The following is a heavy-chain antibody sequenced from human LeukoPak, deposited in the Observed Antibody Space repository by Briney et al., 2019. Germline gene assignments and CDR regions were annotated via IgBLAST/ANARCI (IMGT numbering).Heavy chain of an antibody. Sequence: ATVTISCKASGYTFTDYYMHWVQQAPGKGLEWMGRVDPEDGETIYAEKFQGRVTITADTSTDTAYMELSSLRSEDTAVYYCATRPAYYYDSSGYYKSGDWFDPWGQGTLVTVSS. D-gene: IGHD3-22*01. V-gene: IGHV1-69-2*01. CDR3: ATRPAYYYDSSGYYKSGDWFDP. CDR2: VDPEDGET. CDR1: GYTFTDYY. J-gene: IGHJ5*02.